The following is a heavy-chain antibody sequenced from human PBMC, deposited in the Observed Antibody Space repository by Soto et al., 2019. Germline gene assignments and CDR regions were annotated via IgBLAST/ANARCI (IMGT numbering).Heavy chain of an antibody. CDR3: AKASKGYTGYDLDP. V-gene: IGHV3-23*01. Sequence: GGSLRLSCAASGFRFSGYAMSWVRQAPGKGLEWVSAISGSGSSTYYSDSVRGRFTISRDNSKNTLYLQMNSLRAEDTAVYFCAKASKGYTGYDLDPWGQGTLVTVSS. CDR1: GFRFSGYA. J-gene: IGHJ5*02. D-gene: IGHD5-12*01. CDR2: ISGSGSST.